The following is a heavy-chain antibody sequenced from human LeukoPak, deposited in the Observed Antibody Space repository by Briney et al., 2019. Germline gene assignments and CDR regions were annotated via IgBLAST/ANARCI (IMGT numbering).Heavy chain of an antibody. CDR1: GFTFSSYS. CDR2: IGSSSSYI. Sequence: GGSLRLSCAASGFTFSSYSMNWVRQAPGKGLEWVSSIGSSSSYIYYADSVKGRFTISRDNAKNSLYLQMNSLRAEDTAVYYCARDDMGSIVYWGQGTLVTVSS. V-gene: IGHV3-21*01. J-gene: IGHJ4*02. D-gene: IGHD2/OR15-2a*01. CDR3: ARDDMGSIVY.